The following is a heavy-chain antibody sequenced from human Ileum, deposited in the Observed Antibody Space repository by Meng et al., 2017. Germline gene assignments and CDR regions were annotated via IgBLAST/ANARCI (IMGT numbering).Heavy chain of an antibody. CDR2: IKQDGSDK. CDR1: GFTFTAHW. Sequence: GESLKILCAASGFTFTAHWMHWVRQAPGKGLEWVASIKQDGSDKWYADSVKGRFTISRDNTKDSLFLHMNKLRAEDTAVYYCARDRGGSQFDYWGQGTLVTVSS. V-gene: IGHV3-7*01. CDR3: ARDRGGSQFDY. D-gene: IGHD1-26*01. J-gene: IGHJ4*02.